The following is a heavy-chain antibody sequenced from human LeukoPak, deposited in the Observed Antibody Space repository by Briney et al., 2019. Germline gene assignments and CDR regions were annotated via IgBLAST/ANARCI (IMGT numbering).Heavy chain of an antibody. Sequence: GASVKVSCKASGYTFTGYYMHWVRQAPGQGLEWMGWINPNSGGTDYAQKFQGRVTMTRDTSISTAYMELSRLRSDDTAVYYCARVYGDNYWYFDLWGRGTLVTVSS. CDR3: ARVYGDNYWYFDL. CDR1: GYTFTGYY. CDR2: INPNSGGT. V-gene: IGHV1-2*02. D-gene: IGHD4-17*01. J-gene: IGHJ2*01.